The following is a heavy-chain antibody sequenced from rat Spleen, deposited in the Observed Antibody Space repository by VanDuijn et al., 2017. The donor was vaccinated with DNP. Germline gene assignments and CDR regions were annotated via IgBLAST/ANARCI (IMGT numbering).Heavy chain of an antibody. CDR1: GFSLTSGN. D-gene: IGHD1-12*01. CDR3: VRGDSMRRAVVDS. Sequence: VQLKESGPGLVQPSQTLSLTCTAVGFSLTSGNVHWVRQAPTKGLEWVASISPSGGSTFYSDSVKGRFTISRNNATRTLYLHMNSLRSVHTATYYCVRGDSMRRAVVDSWGQGVVVTVSS. V-gene: IGHV5-19*01. J-gene: IGHJ2*01. CDR2: ISPSGGST.